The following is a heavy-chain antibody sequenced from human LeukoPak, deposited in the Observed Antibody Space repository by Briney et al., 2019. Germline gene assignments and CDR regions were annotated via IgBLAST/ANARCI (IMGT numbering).Heavy chain of an antibody. CDR2: IYHSGST. CDR3: ARRYGDYEGDWFDP. V-gene: IGHV4-30-2*01. D-gene: IGHD4-17*01. CDR1: GGSISSGGYS. J-gene: IGHJ5*02. Sequence: SVTLSLTCAVSGGSISSGGYSWSWIRQPPGKGLEWIGYIYHSGSTYYNPSLKSRVTISVDRSKNQFSLKLSSVTAADTAVYYCARRYGDYEGDWFDPWGQGTLVTVSS.